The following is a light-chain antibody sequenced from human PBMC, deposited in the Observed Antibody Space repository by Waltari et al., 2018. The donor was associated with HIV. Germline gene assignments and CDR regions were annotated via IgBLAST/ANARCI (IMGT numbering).Light chain of an antibody. J-gene: IGKJ5*01. Sequence: VDLTQSPATLSLSPGERHTLSFRASPRVGYFLALYEQKPGEARGPLVSSASNGATGIPASDRVSGSGTDINFTISRREAEDFAVYDYQQRSALHPSITFGQGTRLEIK. CDR1: PRVGYF. CDR2: SAS. V-gene: IGKV3-11*01. CDR3: QQRSALHPSIT.